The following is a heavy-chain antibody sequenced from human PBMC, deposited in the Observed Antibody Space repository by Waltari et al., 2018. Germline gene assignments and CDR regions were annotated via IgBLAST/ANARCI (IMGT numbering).Heavy chain of an antibody. Sequence: QLQLQESGPGLVKPSGTLSLTCSVPGDSVTSNYWWSWVRQPPERGLEWIGQIHGSGRTNYNPSLESRVTISIDMSNNQFSLKVTSTTAADTAVYYCARDRGRGLYLDSWGQGTLVTVSP. CDR3: ARDRGRGLYLDS. V-gene: IGHV4-4*02. CDR2: IHGSGRT. J-gene: IGHJ4*02. D-gene: IGHD2-15*01. CDR1: GDSVTSNYW.